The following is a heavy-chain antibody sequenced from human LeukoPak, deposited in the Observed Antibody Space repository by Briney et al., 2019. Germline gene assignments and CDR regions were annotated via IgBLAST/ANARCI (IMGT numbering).Heavy chain of an antibody. V-gene: IGHV3-66*01. J-gene: IGHJ4*02. CDR3: ARDPKPGEAAGTAY. D-gene: IGHD6-13*01. CDR1: GFTVSSNY. Sequence: GGSLRLSCAASGFTVSSNYMSWVRQAPGKGLEWVSVIYSGGSTYYADSVKGRFTISRDNSKNTLYLQMNSLRAEDTAVYYCARDPKPGEAAGTAYWGKGTLVPVSS. CDR2: IYSGGST.